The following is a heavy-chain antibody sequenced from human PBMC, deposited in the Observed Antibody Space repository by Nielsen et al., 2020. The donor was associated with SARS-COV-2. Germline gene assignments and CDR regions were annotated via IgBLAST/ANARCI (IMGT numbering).Heavy chain of an antibody. V-gene: IGHV5-10-1*01. CDR3: ASPLSTVTTRRGDYYGMDV. Sequence: GESLKISCQGSGYSFTSYWISWVRQMPGKGLEWMGRIDPSDSYTNYSPSFQGHVTISADKSISTAYLQWSSLKASDTAMYYCASPLSTVTTRRGDYYGMDVWGQGTTVTVSS. J-gene: IGHJ6*02. D-gene: IGHD4-11*01. CDR2: IDPSDSYT. CDR1: GYSFTSYW.